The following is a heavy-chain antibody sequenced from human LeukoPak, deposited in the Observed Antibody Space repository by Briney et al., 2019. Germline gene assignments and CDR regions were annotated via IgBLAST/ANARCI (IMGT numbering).Heavy chain of an antibody. CDR2: IYHSGST. CDR3: ARTYYYGSGSDAFDI. D-gene: IGHD3-10*01. J-gene: IGHJ3*02. Sequence: SQTLSLTCAVSGGSIRSGGYSWSWIRQPPGKALEWIGYIYHSGSTYYNPSLKSRVTISVDRSKNQFSLKLSSVTAADTAVYYCARTYYYGSGSDAFDIWGQGTMVTVSS. CDR1: GGSIRSGGYS. V-gene: IGHV4-30-2*01.